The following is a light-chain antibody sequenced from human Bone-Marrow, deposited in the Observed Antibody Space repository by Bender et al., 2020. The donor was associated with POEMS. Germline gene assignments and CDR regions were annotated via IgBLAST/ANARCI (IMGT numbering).Light chain of an antibody. V-gene: IGLV2-14*03. Sequence: QSALTQPASVSGSPGQSITISCTGTDSDIGGYDFVSWYQQRPDKAPKLIIYDVSARPSGVSNRYSGSKSGNTASLTISGLQAEDEAHYYCSSYTSASTVVFGGGTKLTVL. CDR2: DVS. CDR1: DSDIGGYDF. CDR3: SSYTSASTVV. J-gene: IGLJ2*01.